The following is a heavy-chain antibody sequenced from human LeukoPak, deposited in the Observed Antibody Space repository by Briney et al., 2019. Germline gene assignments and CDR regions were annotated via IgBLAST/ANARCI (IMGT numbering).Heavy chain of an antibody. V-gene: IGHV3-21*01. Sequence: GGSLRLSCTASGFTFNDYVMNWVRQAPGKGLEWVSSISSSSSYIYYADSVKGRFTISRDNAKNSLYLQMNSLRAEDTAVYYCARDLELVISGLSAFDIWGQGTMVTVSS. CDR2: ISSSSSYI. J-gene: IGHJ3*02. D-gene: IGHD3-22*01. CDR1: GFTFNDYV. CDR3: ARDLELVISGLSAFDI.